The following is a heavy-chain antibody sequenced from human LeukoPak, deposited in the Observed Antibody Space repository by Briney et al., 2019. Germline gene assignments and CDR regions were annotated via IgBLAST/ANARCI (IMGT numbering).Heavy chain of an antibody. Sequence: GGSLRLSCAASGFTFSSYWMSWVRQAPGKGLEWVANIKQDGSEKYYVDSVKGRFTISRDNAKNSLYLQMNSLRAEDTAVYYCARDGEYSSSSAAFDICGQGTMVTVSS. CDR1: GFTFSSYW. J-gene: IGHJ3*02. CDR2: IKQDGSEK. V-gene: IGHV3-7*01. D-gene: IGHD6-6*01. CDR3: ARDGEYSSSSAAFDI.